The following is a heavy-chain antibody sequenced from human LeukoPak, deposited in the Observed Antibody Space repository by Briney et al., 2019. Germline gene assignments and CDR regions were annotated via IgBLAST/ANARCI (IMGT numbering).Heavy chain of an antibody. D-gene: IGHD4-17*01. CDR2: IWFDGSNK. J-gene: IGHJ4*02. CDR1: GFTFSNYG. V-gene: IGHV3-33*01. CDR3: ARRPATVPIDY. Sequence: GVSLRLSCAASGFTFSNYGMHWVREAPGKGLEWVAFIWFDGSNKYYADSVKGRFTISRDNSKNTLYLQMNSLRAEDTAVYYCARRPATVPIDYWGQGTLVTVSS.